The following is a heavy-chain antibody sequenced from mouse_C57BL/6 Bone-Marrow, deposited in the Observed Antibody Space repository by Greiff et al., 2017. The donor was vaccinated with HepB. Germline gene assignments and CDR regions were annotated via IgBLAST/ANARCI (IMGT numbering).Heavy chain of an antibody. J-gene: IGHJ1*03. CDR1: GFTFSDYY. D-gene: IGHD1-1*01. V-gene: IGHV5-12*01. CDR2: ISNGGGST. CDR3: ARPYYYGSRYWYVDV. Sequence: EVQLVESGGGLVQPGGSLKLSCAASGFTFSDYYMYWVRQTPEKRLEWVAYISNGGGSTYYPDTVKGRFTISRDNAKNTLYLQMSRLKSEDTAMYYCARPYYYGSRYWYVDVWGTGTTVTVSS.